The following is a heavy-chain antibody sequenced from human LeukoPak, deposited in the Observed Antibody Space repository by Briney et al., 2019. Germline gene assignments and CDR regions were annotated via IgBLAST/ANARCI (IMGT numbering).Heavy chain of an antibody. CDR2: ISYDGSNK. Sequence: HPGGSLRLSCAASGFTFSSYAMHWVRQAPGKGLEWVAVISYDGSNKYYADSVKGRFTISRDNSKNTLYLQMNSLRAEDTAVYYCANSRYPSYDSSGYYYYWGQGTLVTVSS. V-gene: IGHV3-30-3*01. D-gene: IGHD3-22*01. J-gene: IGHJ4*02. CDR3: ANSRYPSYDSSGYYYY. CDR1: GFTFSSYA.